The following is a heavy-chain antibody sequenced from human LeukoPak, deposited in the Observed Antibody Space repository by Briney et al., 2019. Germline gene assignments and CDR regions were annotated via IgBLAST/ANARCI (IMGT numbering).Heavy chain of an antibody. J-gene: IGHJ6*02. CDR3: AREPWVPPYYYFGMDV. CDR1: GFTFSSYW. V-gene: IGHV3-33*08. D-gene: IGHD3-16*01. Sequence: RGSLRLSCATSGFTFSSYWMSWVRQAPGKGLEWVAVIWYDGSNKYYVDSVKSRFTISRDNSQNTLYLQMNSLRAEGTAIYYCAREPWVPPYYYFGMDVWGQGTTVTVSS. CDR2: IWYDGSNK.